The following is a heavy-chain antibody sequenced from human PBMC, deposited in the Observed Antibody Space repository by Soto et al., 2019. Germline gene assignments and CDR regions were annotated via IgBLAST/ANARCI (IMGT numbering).Heavy chain of an antibody. Sequence: QVQLVKSGAEVTKPGASVKVSCKASGYTFTSYGISWVRQAHGQGLEWMGWISAYNGNNNYPQKLQGRVTMPIETPSRAANIEVSGLRSDDAAGYFCARVGYQFDPWGQDTRVTVS. D-gene: IGHD5-18*01. CDR3: ARVGYQFDP. V-gene: IGHV1-18*01. CDR1: GYTFTSYG. CDR2: ISAYNGNN. J-gene: IGHJ5*02.